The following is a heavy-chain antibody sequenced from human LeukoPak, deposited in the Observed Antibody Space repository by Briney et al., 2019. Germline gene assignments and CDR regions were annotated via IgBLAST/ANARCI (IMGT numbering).Heavy chain of an antibody. D-gene: IGHD3-10*01. J-gene: IGHJ4*02. Sequence: GASVKVSCKASGYTFTSYDVNWVRQATGQGLEWMGWMNPDSGNTGYAQKFQGRVTMTRNTSINTAYMELSSLRSEDTAVYYCAREVRGVISYYFDYWGQGTLVTVSS. V-gene: IGHV1-8*01. CDR2: MNPDSGNT. CDR1: GYTFTSYD. CDR3: AREVRGVISYYFDY.